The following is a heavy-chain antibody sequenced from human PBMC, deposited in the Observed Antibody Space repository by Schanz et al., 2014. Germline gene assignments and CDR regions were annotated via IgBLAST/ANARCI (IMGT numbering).Heavy chain of an antibody. CDR3: AKVIGYFTGVTCCDCDECGLDV. CDR1: GFIFSNYG. Sequence: QVQLVESGGGVVQPGRSLRLSCAASGFIFSNYGMHWVRQAPGKGLEWVALISNDGSIKYYADSVEGRFTISRDNAKNSRYLQMNRVSADDTAVLYWAKVIGYFTGVTCCDCDECGLDVWRHGTPVTVSS. D-gene: IGHD2-8*02. J-gene: IGHJ6*02. CDR2: ISNDGSIK. V-gene: IGHV3-30*19.